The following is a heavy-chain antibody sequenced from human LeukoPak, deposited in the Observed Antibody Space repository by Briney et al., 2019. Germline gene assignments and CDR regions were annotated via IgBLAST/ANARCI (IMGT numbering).Heavy chain of an antibody. CDR3: SWTSVGADGLDY. CDR2: IKSKTHGGTT. J-gene: IGHJ4*02. D-gene: IGHD1-26*01. CDR1: GLIFSEAW. Sequence: GGSLRLSCVASGLIFSEAWMTWFRQAPGKGLEWVGRIKSKTHGGTTDYAVSVKGRFTISRDDSKNTVYLQMNSLKSEDTAVYYCSWTSVGADGLDYWGQGTLVTVSS. V-gene: IGHV3-15*01.